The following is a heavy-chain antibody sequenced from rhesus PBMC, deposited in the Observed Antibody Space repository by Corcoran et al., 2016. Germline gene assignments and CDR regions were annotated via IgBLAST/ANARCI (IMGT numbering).Heavy chain of an antibody. V-gene: IGHV3-178*01. J-gene: IGHJ4*01. Sequence: EVQLVESGGGLAKPGGSLRLSCAAFGFSFSDYYMDWFRHAPGKGREGGSRIRKGGGRTRYADSVKGRFTIARENAKKTMYLQMNSLRDEDTAVYYGARSYSWNNGFDYWGQGVQVTVSS. CDR2: IRKGGGRT. D-gene: IGHD1-20*01. CDR1: GFSFSDYY. CDR3: ARSYSWNNGFDY.